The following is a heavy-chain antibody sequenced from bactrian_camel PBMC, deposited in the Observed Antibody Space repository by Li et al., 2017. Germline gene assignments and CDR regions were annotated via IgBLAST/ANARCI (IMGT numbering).Heavy chain of an antibody. CDR2: INSGGSAT. J-gene: IGHJ4*01. V-gene: IGHV3S40*01. CDR1: GFTFSNYA. D-gene: IGHD4*01. CDR3: AADQGDLKY. Sequence: VQLVESGGGLVQPGGSLRLSCEASGFTFSNYAMSWVRQAPGKGFEWVSAINSGGSATYYADSVKGRFTISQDNAKNTVYLQMDDLKPEDTAMYYCAADQGDLKYWGQGTQVTVS.